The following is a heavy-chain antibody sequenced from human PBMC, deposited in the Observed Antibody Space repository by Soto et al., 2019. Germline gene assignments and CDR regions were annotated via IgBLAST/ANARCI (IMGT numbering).Heavy chain of an antibody. V-gene: IGHV1-2*04. D-gene: IGHD6-13*01. J-gene: IGHJ6*02. CDR2: INPNSGGT. Sequence: QVQLVQSGAEVKKPGASVKVSCKASGYTFTGYYMHWVRQAPGQGLEWMGWINPNSGGTNYAQKFQGWVTMTRDTYISTAYMELSRLRSDDTAVYYCARDRIAAAGGSYCYGMDVWGQGTTVTVSS. CDR3: ARDRIAAAGGSYCYGMDV. CDR1: GYTFTGYY.